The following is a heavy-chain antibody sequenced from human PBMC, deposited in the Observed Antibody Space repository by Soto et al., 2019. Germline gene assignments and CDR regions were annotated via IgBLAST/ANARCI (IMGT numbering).Heavy chain of an antibody. CDR1: GYTFTSYG. Sequence: QVQLVQSGAEVKKPGASVKVSCKASGYTFTSYGISWVRQAPGQGLEWMGWISAYNGNTKYAQKLQGRVTMTTDTSTSKAYMERRSRRSDDPAVYYCAGVLPVGLVDSWGQGSLVTVSS. J-gene: IGHJ4*02. CDR2: ISAYNGNT. V-gene: IGHV1-18*01. D-gene: IGHD6-19*01. CDR3: AGVLPVGLVDS.